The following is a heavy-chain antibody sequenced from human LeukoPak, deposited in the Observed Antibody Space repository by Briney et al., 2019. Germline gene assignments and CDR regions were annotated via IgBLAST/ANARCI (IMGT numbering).Heavy chain of an antibody. J-gene: IGHJ6*02. CDR2: INPSGDTT. V-gene: IGHV1-46*01. Sequence: ASVKVSCKASGYTLTSYYLHWVRQAPGQGLEWMAIINPSGDTTSHAQKFQGRVTMTRDTSASTVYMELSSLRSEDTAVYYCARVNFLYGSGSYYNNPQRPGPLYGMDVWGQGTTVTVSS. CDR3: ARVNFLYGSGSYYNNPQRPGPLYGMDV. CDR1: GYTLTSYY. D-gene: IGHD3-10*01.